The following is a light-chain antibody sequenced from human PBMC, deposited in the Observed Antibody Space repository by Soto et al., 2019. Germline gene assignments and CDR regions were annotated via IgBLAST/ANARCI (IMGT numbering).Light chain of an antibody. Sequence: YRSTLALLREERTTLSYRASQSVSSYLAWNQQKPGQAPRLLIYDASNRATGIPASFIGSGSGTDFTLSISGLQPEDFSVYLWQHRNMLGTFGGGTKVDI. CDR3: QHRNMLGT. CDR1: QSVSSY. CDR2: DAS. J-gene: IGKJ4*02. V-gene: IGKV3-11*01.